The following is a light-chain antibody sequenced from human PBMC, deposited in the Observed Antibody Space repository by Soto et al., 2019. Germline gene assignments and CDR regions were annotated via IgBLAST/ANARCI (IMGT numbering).Light chain of an antibody. CDR3: QQRNNWPIT. CDR1: QSVSSSY. Sequence: EIVLTQSPGTRSLSPGERATLSCGASQSVSSSYLAWYQQHPGQAPRLLIYGASSRATGIPDRFSGSGSGTDFSLTIRRLEPEDFVVYYCQQRNNWPITFGQGTRLEIK. CDR2: GAS. V-gene: IGKV3D-20*02. J-gene: IGKJ5*01.